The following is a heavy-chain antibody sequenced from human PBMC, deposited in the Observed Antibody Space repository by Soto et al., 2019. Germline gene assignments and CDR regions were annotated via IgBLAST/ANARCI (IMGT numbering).Heavy chain of an antibody. Sequence: QVQLQESGPGLVKPSQTLSLTCTVSGGPISSGGYYWSWIRQHPGKGLEWIGYIYYSGSTYYNPSLKRRVTISVDTSKNQFSLKLSSVTAADTAVYYCARVRYCSGGSCYPRFDPWGQGTLVTVSS. J-gene: IGHJ5*02. CDR3: ARVRYCSGGSCYPRFDP. CDR1: GGPISSGGYY. D-gene: IGHD2-15*01. CDR2: IYYSGST. V-gene: IGHV4-31*03.